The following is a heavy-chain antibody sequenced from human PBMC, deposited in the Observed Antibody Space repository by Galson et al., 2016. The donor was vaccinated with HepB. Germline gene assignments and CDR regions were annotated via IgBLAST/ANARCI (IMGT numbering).Heavy chain of an antibody. D-gene: IGHD3-10*01. CDR3: ARGYYGSGSYYFDY. J-gene: IGHJ4*02. CDR1: GFTFSSYD. CDR2: IGTAGDT. V-gene: IGHV3-13*01. Sequence: SLRLSCAASGFTFSSYDMHWVRQATGKGLEWVSAIGTAGDTYYPGSVKGRFTISRENAKNSLYLQMNSLRAGDTAVYYCARGYYGSGSYYFDYWCQGTLVTVSS.